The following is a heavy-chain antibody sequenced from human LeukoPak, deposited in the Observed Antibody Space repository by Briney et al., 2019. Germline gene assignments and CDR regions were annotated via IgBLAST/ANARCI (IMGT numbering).Heavy chain of an antibody. CDR3: ARGSVDYDFWSGYYTR. CDR1: GGSFSGYY. V-gene: IGHV4-34*01. Sequence: SDTLSLTCAVYGGSFSGYYWSWIRQPPGKGLEWMGEINHSGSTNYNPSLKSRVTISVDTSKNQFSLKLSSVTAADTAVYYCARGSVDYDFWSGYYTRWGQGTLVTVSS. CDR2: INHSGST. D-gene: IGHD3-3*01. J-gene: IGHJ4*02.